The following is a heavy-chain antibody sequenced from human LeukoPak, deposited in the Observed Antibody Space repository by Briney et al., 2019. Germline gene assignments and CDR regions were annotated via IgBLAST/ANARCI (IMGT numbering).Heavy chain of an antibody. CDR3: ANDAPYGDYEGLFDY. Sequence: GGSLRLSCAASGFTFDDYAMHWVRQAPGKGLEWVSAISGSGGSTYYADSVKGRFTISRDNSKNTLYLQMNSLRAEDTAVYYCANDAPYGDYEGLFDYWGQGTLVTVSS. CDR2: ISGSGGST. V-gene: IGHV3-23*01. J-gene: IGHJ4*02. D-gene: IGHD4-17*01. CDR1: GFTFDDYA.